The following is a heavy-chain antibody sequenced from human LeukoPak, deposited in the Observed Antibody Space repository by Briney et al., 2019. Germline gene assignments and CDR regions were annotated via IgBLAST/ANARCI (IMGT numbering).Heavy chain of an antibody. Sequence: GAPVKVSCKASGYTFTSYYMHWVRQAPGQGLEWVGIINPSGGSTSYAQKFQGRVTMTRDTSTSPVYMELSSLRSEDTAVYYCARESSYDFWSGSLKAPKFDYWGQGTLVTVSS. V-gene: IGHV1-46*01. CDR2: INPSGGST. D-gene: IGHD3-3*01. J-gene: IGHJ4*02. CDR1: GYTFTSYY. CDR3: ARESSYDFWSGSLKAPKFDY.